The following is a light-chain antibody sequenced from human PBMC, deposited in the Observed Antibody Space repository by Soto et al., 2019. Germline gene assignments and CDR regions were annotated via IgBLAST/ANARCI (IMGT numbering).Light chain of an antibody. J-gene: IGKJ1*01. CDR1: QSISYW. Sequence: DIQLTQSPSTLSASVGDRVTITCRASQSISYWLAWYQQEPGKAPKLLISDASNLESGVPSRFSGSGSGTEFTLTISSLQPDDFATYYCRNYHDFTWTFGQGTKVDIK. V-gene: IGKV1-5*01. CDR2: DAS. CDR3: RNYHDFTWT.